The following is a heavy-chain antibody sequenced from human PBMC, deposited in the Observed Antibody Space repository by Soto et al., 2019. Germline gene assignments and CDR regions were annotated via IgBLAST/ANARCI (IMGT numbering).Heavy chain of an antibody. V-gene: IGHV3-23*01. D-gene: IGHD2-15*01. J-gene: IGHJ3*01. CDR2: ISDSGDSA. CDR1: GLPFSILA. Sequence: EVQLLESGGGLLRPGGSLRLSCAASGLPFSILAMLGFGQFPGKGLEWIPTISDSGDSAYYADSVKGRFTISKDSSKNTLFLQMNSLRAEDTAVYYCARPYGGKIGDALDLWGQGTMVTVSS. CDR3: ARPYGGKIGDALDL.